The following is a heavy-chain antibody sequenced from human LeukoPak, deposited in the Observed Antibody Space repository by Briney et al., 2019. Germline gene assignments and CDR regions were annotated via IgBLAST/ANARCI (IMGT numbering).Heavy chain of an antibody. V-gene: IGHV3-7*01. CDR1: GFTFSTYS. CDR3: ARDRRGSGWFQAPYYYYYGMDV. J-gene: IGHJ6*02. Sequence: PGGSLRLSCAASGFTFSTYSMNWVRQAPGKGLEWVANIKQDGSEKYYVDSVKGRFTISRDNAKNSLYLQMNSLRAEDTAVYYCARDRRGSGWFQAPYYYYYGMDVWGQGTTVTVSS. D-gene: IGHD6-19*01. CDR2: IKQDGSEK.